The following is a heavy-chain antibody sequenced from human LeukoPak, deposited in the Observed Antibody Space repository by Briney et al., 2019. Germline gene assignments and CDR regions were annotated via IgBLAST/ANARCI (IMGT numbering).Heavy chain of an antibody. V-gene: IGHV3-30-3*01. D-gene: IGHD1-1*01. J-gene: IGHJ4*02. Sequence: PGGSLRLSCAASGFTFSSYAMHWVRQAPGKGLEWVAVISYDGSNKYYADSVKGRFTISRDNSKNTLYLQMNSLRAEDTAVYYCARGTTTGTYATYYFDYWGQGTLVTVSS. CDR2: ISYDGSNK. CDR1: GFTFSSYA. CDR3: ARGTTTGTYATYYFDY.